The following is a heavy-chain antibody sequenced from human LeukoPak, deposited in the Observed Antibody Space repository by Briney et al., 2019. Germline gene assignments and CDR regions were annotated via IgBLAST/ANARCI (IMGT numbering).Heavy chain of an antibody. CDR1: GFIFSDYY. Sequence: PGGSLRLSCAASGFIFSDYYMSWIRQAPGKGLEWISYISDSGSTKYYAGSVRGRFTISRDNAKNSLYLQMNSLRAEDTAVYYCARTHRSATYCTTNRCYPGYWGQGALVTVSS. CDR2: ISDSGSTK. V-gene: IGHV3-11*04. D-gene: IGHD2-8*01. CDR3: ARTHRSATYCTTNRCYPGY. J-gene: IGHJ4*02.